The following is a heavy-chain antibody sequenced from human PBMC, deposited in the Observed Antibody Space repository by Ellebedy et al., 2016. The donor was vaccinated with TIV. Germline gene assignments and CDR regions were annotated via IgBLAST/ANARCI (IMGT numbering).Heavy chain of an antibody. D-gene: IGHD3-3*01. CDR2: IKQDGTEK. Sequence: PGGSLRLSCAASGFTFSNNYMSWVRQAPGKGLEWVANIKQDGTEKYYVDSVKGRFTISRDNAKNSLYLQMNSLRAEDTAVYYCARDKDFWSGYFCDDWGQGTLVTVSS. CDR3: ARDKDFWSGYFCDD. J-gene: IGHJ4*02. V-gene: IGHV3-7*03. CDR1: GFTFSNNY.